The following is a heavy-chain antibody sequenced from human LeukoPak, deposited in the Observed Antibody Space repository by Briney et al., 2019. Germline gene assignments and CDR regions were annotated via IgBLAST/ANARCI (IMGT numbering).Heavy chain of an antibody. D-gene: IGHD3-22*01. Sequence: GGSLRLSCAASGFTFSNAWMSWIRQAPGKGLEWVSYISSSGSTIYYADSVKGRFTISRDNAKNSLYLQMNSLRAEDTAVYYCASSSYYDMDYWGQGTLVTVSS. CDR1: GFTFSNAW. V-gene: IGHV3-11*01. CDR3: ASSSYYDMDY. J-gene: IGHJ4*02. CDR2: ISSSGSTI.